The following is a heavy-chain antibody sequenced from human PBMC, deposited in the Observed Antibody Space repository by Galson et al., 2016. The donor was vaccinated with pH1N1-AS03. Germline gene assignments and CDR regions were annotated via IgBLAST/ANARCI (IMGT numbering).Heavy chain of an antibody. V-gene: IGHV5-51*01. CDR2: IYPADSST. CDR1: GYTFSNHW. J-gene: IGHJ6*02. Sequence: QSGAEVKKPGESLKISCKVSGYTFSNHWIGWVRQMPGKGLEWMGIIYPADSSTTYSPSFQGQVTISADQSISTAYLQWSSLRASDTAMYFCARQQGCRGSGLEWLFWYGMDVWGQGTTVIVSS. CDR3: ARQQGCRGSGLEWLFWYGMDV. D-gene: IGHD3-3*01.